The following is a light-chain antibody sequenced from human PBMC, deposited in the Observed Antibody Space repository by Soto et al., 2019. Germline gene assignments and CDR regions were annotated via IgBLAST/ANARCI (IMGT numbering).Light chain of an antibody. CDR3: QKFNTAPLT. V-gene: IGKV1-27*01. J-gene: IGKJ5*01. Sequence: DIQMTQSPSSLSASVGDRVTITCRASQDISVYLDWYQQKPGKDPKLLIYSASTLQSGVPSRFSGSGSGTDFTLTISSLQPEDVATYYCQKFNTAPLTFGQGTRLEIK. CDR1: QDISVY. CDR2: SAS.